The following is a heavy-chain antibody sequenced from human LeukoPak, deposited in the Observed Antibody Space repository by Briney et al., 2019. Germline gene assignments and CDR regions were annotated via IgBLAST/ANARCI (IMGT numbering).Heavy chain of an antibody. J-gene: IGHJ4*02. CDR2: IKEDGSDN. CDR3: ARDPNKWELPVDY. CDR1: GFTFNNYW. V-gene: IGHV3-7*01. D-gene: IGHD1-26*01. Sequence: GGSLLLSCAASGFTFNNYWMSWGRPAPGKGLGGVANIKEDGSDNHYVDSVKGRFTISRDNAKNSLYLQMDSLRVEDSAVYYCARDPNKWELPVDYWGQGALVTVSS.